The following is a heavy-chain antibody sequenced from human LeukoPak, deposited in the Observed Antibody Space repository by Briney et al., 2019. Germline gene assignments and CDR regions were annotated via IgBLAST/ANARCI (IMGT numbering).Heavy chain of an antibody. J-gene: IGHJ3*02. CDR2: IYPGDSDT. V-gene: IGHV5-51*01. CDR3: ARTTFLWFGEVLADAFDI. D-gene: IGHD3-10*01. Sequence: GESLKISCKGSGNTFTTYWIGWVRQMPGKGLEWMGIIYPGDSDTRYSPSFQGQVTISADKSIGTAYLQWSSLKASDTAMYYCARTTFLWFGEVLADAFDIWGQGTMVTVSS. CDR1: GNTFTTYW.